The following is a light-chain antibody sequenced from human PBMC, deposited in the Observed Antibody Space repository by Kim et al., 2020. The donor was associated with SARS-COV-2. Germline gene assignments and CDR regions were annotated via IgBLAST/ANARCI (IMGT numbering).Light chain of an antibody. J-gene: IGKJ2*01. Sequence: IQMTQSPSSLSASVGDRVSITCRASQSISNYVNWYQQKPGKAPKLLIYTASSLQSGVPSRFRGSGSGTDFTLTISSLQPEDFATYFCQQSVSPPYTFGQGTKLEI. CDR3: QQSVSPPYT. CDR2: TAS. CDR1: QSISNY. V-gene: IGKV1-39*01.